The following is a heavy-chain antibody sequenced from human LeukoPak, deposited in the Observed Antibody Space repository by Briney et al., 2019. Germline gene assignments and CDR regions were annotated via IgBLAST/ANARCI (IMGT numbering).Heavy chain of an antibody. CDR3: AKRIDARGSTHYHDY. Sequence: PGGSLRLSCVGYGFTFSNYAMTWVRQAPGKGLEWVSSISFGGGYTFYADSVKGHFTISRDNSRSTQYLQMNNLRAEDTALYYCAKRIDARGSTHYHDYWGQGTLVTVSS. V-gene: IGHV3-23*01. J-gene: IGHJ4*02. CDR1: GFTFSNYA. D-gene: IGHD6-6*01. CDR2: ISFGGGYT.